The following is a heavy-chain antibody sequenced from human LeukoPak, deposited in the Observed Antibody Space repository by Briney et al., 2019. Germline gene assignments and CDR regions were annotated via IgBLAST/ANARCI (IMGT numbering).Heavy chain of an antibody. CDR3: ARDRSVGAVFNGMDV. Sequence: PGGSLRLSCAASGFTFSSYGMHWVRQAPGKGLEWVAVIWYDGSNKYYADSVKGRFTISRDNSKNTLYLQMNSLRAEDTAVYYCARDRSVGAVFNGMDVWGQGTTVTVSS. J-gene: IGHJ6*02. V-gene: IGHV3-33*01. CDR1: GFTFSSYG. D-gene: IGHD3-10*01. CDR2: IWYDGSNK.